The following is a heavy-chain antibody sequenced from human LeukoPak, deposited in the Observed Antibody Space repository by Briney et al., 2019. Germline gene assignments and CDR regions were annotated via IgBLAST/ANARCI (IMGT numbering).Heavy chain of an antibody. CDR1: GFTFSSYG. J-gene: IGHJ4*02. V-gene: IGHV3-30*02. CDR3: AREGAGGALGFDY. Sequence: GGSLRLSCAASGFTFSSYGMHWVRQAPGKGLEWVAFIRYDGSNKYYADSVKGRFTISRDNSKNTLYLQMNSLRAEDTAVYYCAREGAGGALGFDYWGQGTLVTVSS. CDR2: IRYDGSNK. D-gene: IGHD1-26*01.